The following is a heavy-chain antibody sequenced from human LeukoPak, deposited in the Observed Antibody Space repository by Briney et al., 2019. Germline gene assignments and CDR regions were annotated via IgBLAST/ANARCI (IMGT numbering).Heavy chain of an antibody. V-gene: IGHV3-21*01. D-gene: IGHD6-19*01. CDR2: ITTSSSYI. CDR1: GFTFSSYS. CDR3: ARDLRYSSGWSASGMDV. J-gene: IGHJ6*04. Sequence: GGSLRLSCAASGFTFSSYSMNWVRQAPGKGLEWVSSITTSSSYIYYADSVKGRFTISRDNAKNSLYLHMNSLRAEDTAVYYCARDLRYSSGWSASGMDVWGKGTTVTISP.